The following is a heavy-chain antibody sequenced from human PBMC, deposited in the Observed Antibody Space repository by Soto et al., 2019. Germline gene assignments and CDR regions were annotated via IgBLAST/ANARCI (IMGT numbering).Heavy chain of an antibody. D-gene: IGHD3-16*01. CDR3: ADGGFLHWFGP. V-gene: IGHV4-59*01. Sequence: SETLSLTCTVSGGSISSYYWTWIRQPPGKGLEWIGNVYYRGNTNYNPSLRSRVTITMDTSNKEFSLSVDSMTVEDSAVYYCADGGFLHWFGPWGQGTLVTVSS. J-gene: IGHJ5*02. CDR1: GGSISSYY. CDR2: VYYRGNT.